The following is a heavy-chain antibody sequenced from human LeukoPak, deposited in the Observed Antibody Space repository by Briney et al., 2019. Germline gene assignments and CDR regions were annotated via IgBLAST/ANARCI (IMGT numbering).Heavy chain of an antibody. Sequence: GRSLRLSCAASGFTFDDYAMHWVRQAPGKGLEWVSGISWNSGSIGYADSVKGRFTISRDNAKNSLYLQMNSLRAEDTALYYCAKGVDTAMVKWADYWGQGTLVTVSS. V-gene: IGHV3-9*01. D-gene: IGHD5-18*01. CDR1: GFTFDDYA. CDR3: AKGVDTAMVKWADY. CDR2: ISWNSGSI. J-gene: IGHJ4*02.